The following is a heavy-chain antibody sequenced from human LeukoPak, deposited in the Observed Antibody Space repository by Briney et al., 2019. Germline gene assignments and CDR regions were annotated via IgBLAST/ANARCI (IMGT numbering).Heavy chain of an antibody. CDR3: AKDRSWINDVCHGDFDY. CDR2: ISGSGGST. Sequence: PGGSLRLSCAASGFIFSSYAMSWVRQAPGKGLEWVSTISGSGGSTYYADSVKGRFTISRDNSKNTVYLQMSSLRAEDTAVYYCAKDRSWINDVCHGDFDYWGQGTLVTVSS. D-gene: IGHD2-8*01. CDR1: GFIFSSYA. V-gene: IGHV3-23*01. J-gene: IGHJ4*02.